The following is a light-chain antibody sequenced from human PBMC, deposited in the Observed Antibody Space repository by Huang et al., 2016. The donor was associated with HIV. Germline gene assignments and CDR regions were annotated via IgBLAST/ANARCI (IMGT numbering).Light chain of an antibody. CDR2: GAS. Sequence: DLQMTQSPSTLSASLGDRVSFTCQSSQDINLWLAWYHQKPGKAPKVLIYGASRLGSGVPSRFSGSGSGTEFTLTISSLQPDDVGTYYCQQYKSYPRTFGQGTKVDIK. CDR3: QQYKSYPRT. CDR1: QDINLW. J-gene: IGKJ1*01. V-gene: IGKV1-5*01.